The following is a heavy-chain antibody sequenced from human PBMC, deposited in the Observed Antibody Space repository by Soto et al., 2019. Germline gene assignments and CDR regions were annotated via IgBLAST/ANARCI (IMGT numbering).Heavy chain of an antibody. D-gene: IGHD1-1*01. CDR3: AKKVPGSNPLDS. Sequence: PGGSLRPSCAASGFAFSTYVMTWVRQAPGQGLEWVSSIFGGGASTYYADSVRGRFTISRDNSKNTLYLQMNGLRVEDTAVYYCAKKVPGSNPLDSWGQGALVTVSS. J-gene: IGHJ4*02. CDR1: GFAFSTYV. CDR2: IFGGGAST. V-gene: IGHV3-23*01.